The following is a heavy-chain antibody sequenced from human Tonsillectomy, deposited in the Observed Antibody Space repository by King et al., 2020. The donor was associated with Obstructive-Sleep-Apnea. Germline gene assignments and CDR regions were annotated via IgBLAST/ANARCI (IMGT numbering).Heavy chain of an antibody. D-gene: IGHD3-10*01. Sequence: QLVQSGAEVKKPGSSVKVSCKAAGDTFNSFAMNWVRQAPGQGLEWMGGFSPIIDAAKYAQRFQGRITIVADKFTSTGYMELSSLTLEDTAGYYCVRGNSGDYWGQGTLVTVSS. CDR1: GDTFNSFA. V-gene: IGHV1-69*06. J-gene: IGHJ4*02. CDR3: VRGNSGDY. CDR2: FSPIIDAA.